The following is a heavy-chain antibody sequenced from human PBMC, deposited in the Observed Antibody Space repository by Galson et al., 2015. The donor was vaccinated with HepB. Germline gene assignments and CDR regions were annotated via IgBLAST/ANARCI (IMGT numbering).Heavy chain of an antibody. CDR1: GYTFTGYY. CDR2: TNPNSGGT. J-gene: IGHJ4*02. V-gene: IGHV1-2*04. CDR3: ARQLVGAPFDY. D-gene: IGHD1-26*01. Sequence: SVKVSCKASGYTFTGYYMHWVRQAPGQGLEWMGWTNPNSGGTNYAQKFQGWVTMTRDTSISTAYMELSRLRSDDTAVYYCARQLVGAPFDYWGQGTLVTVSS.